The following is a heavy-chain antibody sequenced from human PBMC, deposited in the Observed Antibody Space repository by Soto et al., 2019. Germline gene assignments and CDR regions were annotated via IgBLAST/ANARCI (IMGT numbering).Heavy chain of an antibody. J-gene: IGHJ4*02. D-gene: IGHD1-26*01. V-gene: IGHV3-33*01. CDR1: GFTFSSYG. Sequence: QVQLVESGGGVVQPGRSLRLSCAASGFTFSSYGMHWVRQAPGKGLEWVAVIWYDGSNKYYADSVKGRFTISRDNSKNTLYLQMNSLRAEDTAVYYCARDGKVGATALDYWGQGTLVTVSS. CDR2: IWYDGSNK. CDR3: ARDGKVGATALDY.